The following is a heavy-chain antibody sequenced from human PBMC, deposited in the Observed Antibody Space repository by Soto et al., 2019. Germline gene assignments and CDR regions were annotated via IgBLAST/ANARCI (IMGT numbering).Heavy chain of an antibody. CDR3: VRGDGDYHDGNGYLGRH. V-gene: IGHV3-23*01. J-gene: IGHJ4*02. CDR1: GFTFSSCA. Sequence: PGGSLRLSCAASGFTFSSCAMGWVRQAPGKGLEWVSDIIDSGGSTYYADSVKGRFTISRDNSKSTLYLQMNSLRVEDTAVYYCVRGDGDYHDGNGYLGRHWGQGTLVTVSS. CDR2: IIDSGGST. D-gene: IGHD5-18*01.